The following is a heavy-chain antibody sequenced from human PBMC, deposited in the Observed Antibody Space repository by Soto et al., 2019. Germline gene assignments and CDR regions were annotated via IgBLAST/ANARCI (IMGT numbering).Heavy chain of an antibody. CDR2: VRTYAYGETT. D-gene: IGHD2-8*01. V-gene: IGHV3-49*03. CDR1: GFTFGDYA. J-gene: IGHJ4*02. Sequence: LRLSCTTSGFTFGDYAMSWFRQTPGKGLEWVGFVRTYAYGETTEYAASVKGRFTVGRDNSRSTAYLHMSSLKTEDTGVYFCSRDCPCGLGYCTNGACFPNDFWGQGTLVTVSS. CDR3: SRDCPCGLGYCTNGACFPNDF.